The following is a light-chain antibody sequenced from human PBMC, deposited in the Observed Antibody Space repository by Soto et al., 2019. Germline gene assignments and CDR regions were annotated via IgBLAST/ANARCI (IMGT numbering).Light chain of an antibody. CDR2: DAS. V-gene: IGKV1-39*01. Sequence: DIQMTQSPSSLSASVGERVTITCQASQDISNYLNWYQQKPGQAPKLLIYDASTLQTGVPSRFSGSGSGAHFTLTISSLQPEDFATYYCQQTSTTPWTFGQGTKVDI. J-gene: IGKJ1*01. CDR1: QDISNY. CDR3: QQTSTTPWT.